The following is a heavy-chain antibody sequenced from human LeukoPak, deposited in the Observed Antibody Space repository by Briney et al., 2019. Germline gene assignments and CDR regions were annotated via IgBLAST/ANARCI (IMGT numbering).Heavy chain of an antibody. Sequence: ASVKVSCKASGYTFTNYGISWVRQAPGQELECVARISAYNGNTDYAQKVKDRVTVTADTSTAYLEMRGLTSDDTAVYYCARDHGDFVGVKVGFDSWGQGTLVTVSS. D-gene: IGHD4-17*01. CDR1: GYTFTNYG. J-gene: IGHJ4*02. V-gene: IGHV1-18*01. CDR2: ISAYNGNT. CDR3: ARDHGDFVGVKVGFDS.